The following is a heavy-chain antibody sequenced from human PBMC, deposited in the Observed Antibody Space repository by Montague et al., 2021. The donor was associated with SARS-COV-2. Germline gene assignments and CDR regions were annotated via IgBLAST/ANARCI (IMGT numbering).Heavy chain of an antibody. D-gene: IGHD2/OR15-2a*01. V-gene: IGHV2-70*01. Sequence: VKPTQTLTLTCSFSGFSLTTPGVSVGWIRQPPGRALEWLALIDWTHDQYYSISLGTRLTISPGTSKSQVVLTLTNVDTVDTAAYYCARNRLSVFDLWGQGTLVTVSS. CDR1: GFSLTTPGVS. J-gene: IGHJ4*02. CDR3: ARNRLSVFDL. CDR2: IDWTHDQ.